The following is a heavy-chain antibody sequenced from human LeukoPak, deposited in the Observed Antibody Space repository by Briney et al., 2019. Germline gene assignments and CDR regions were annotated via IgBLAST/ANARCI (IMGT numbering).Heavy chain of an antibody. D-gene: IGHD4-17*01. CDR3: ARNGHYSADY. J-gene: IGHJ4*02. CDR1: GYSISSGFW. Sequence: SETLSLTCVVSGYSISSGFWWSWVRQPPGKGLEWIGEIHRSGSTDYNPSLKSRVTTSVDKSKNQFSLNLSSVSATDTATYFCARNGHYSADYWGQGTLVTVSS. CDR2: IHRSGST. V-gene: IGHV4-4*02.